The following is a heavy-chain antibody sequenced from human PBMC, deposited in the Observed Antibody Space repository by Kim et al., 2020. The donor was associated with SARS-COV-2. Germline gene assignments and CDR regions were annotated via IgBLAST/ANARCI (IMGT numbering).Heavy chain of an antibody. Sequence: SETLSLTCTVSGGSISSYYWSWIRQPPGKGLEWIGYIYYSGSTNYNPSLKSRVTISVDTSKNQFSLKLSSVTAADTAVYYCARGTPAYSYGYKYYFDYWGQGTLVTVSS. V-gene: IGHV4-59*01. CDR1: GGSISSYY. D-gene: IGHD5-18*01. J-gene: IGHJ4*02. CDR2: IYYSGST. CDR3: ARGTPAYSYGYKYYFDY.